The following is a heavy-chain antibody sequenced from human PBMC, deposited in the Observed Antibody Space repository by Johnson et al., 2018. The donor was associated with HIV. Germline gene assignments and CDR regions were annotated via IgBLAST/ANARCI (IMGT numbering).Heavy chain of an antibody. Sequence: QVQLVESGGGVVQPGRYLRLSCAASGFTFSSYAMHWVRLAPGKGLEWVAVISYDGGSKYYADSVKGRFTISRDNSKNTLYLQMNSLRAEDTAVYYCARALTGAAAGDDAFDIWGQGTMVTVSS. V-gene: IGHV3-30*04. CDR1: GFTFSSYA. J-gene: IGHJ3*02. D-gene: IGHD6-13*01. CDR3: ARALTGAAAGDDAFDI. CDR2: ISYDGGSK.